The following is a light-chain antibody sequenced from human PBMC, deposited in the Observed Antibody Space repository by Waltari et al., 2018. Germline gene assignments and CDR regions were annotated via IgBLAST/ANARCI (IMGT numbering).Light chain of an antibody. CDR2: RSN. V-gene: IGLV1-47*01. Sequence: QSVLTQPPSASGTPGQRVTISCSGSSSHIGNNFVNWYQQLPGMAPKLLIYRSNQRPSVVPDRFSGSKSGTTASLAISGLRSEDEADYYCAAWDDSLSLYVFGTGTKVTVL. J-gene: IGLJ1*01. CDR3: AAWDDSLSLYV. CDR1: SSHIGNNF.